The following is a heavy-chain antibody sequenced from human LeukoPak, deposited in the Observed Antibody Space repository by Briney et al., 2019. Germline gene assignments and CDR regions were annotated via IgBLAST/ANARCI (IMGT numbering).Heavy chain of an antibody. D-gene: IGHD2-15*01. Sequence: GASVKVSCKASGYTFTSYDINWVRQATGQGLEWMGWMNPNSGNTDYAQKFQGRDTMTRNTSISTAYMELSSLRSEDTAVYYCARTVAAIGSPFDYWGQGTLVTVSS. J-gene: IGHJ4*02. V-gene: IGHV1-8*01. CDR3: ARTVAAIGSPFDY. CDR2: MNPNSGNT. CDR1: GYTFTSYD.